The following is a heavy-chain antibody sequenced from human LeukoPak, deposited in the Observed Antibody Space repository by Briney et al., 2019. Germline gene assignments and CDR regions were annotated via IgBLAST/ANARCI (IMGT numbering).Heavy chain of an antibody. V-gene: IGHV4-34*01. CDR1: GGSFSGYY. J-gene: IGHJ5*02. CDR3: ARLRWLLLSPQWFDP. Sequence: SETLSLTCAVYGGSFSGYYWSWIRQPPGKGLEWIGEINHSGSTNYNPSLKSRVTISVDTSKNQFSLKLSPVTAADTAVYYCARLRWLLLSPQWFDPWGQGTLVTVSS. D-gene: IGHD3-22*01. CDR2: INHSGST.